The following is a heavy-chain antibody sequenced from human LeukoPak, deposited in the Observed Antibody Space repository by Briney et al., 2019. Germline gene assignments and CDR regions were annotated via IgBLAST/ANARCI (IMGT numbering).Heavy chain of an antibody. CDR1: GGTFSSYA. J-gene: IGHJ4*02. Sequence: GSSVKVSRKASGGTFSSYAISWVRQAPGQGLEWMGGIIPIFGTANYAQKFRGRVTITADESTSTAYMELSSLRSEDTAVYYCARTSDCSSTSCYPNFDYWGQGTLVTVSS. CDR2: IIPIFGTA. CDR3: ARTSDCSSTSCYPNFDY. V-gene: IGHV1-69*01. D-gene: IGHD2-2*01.